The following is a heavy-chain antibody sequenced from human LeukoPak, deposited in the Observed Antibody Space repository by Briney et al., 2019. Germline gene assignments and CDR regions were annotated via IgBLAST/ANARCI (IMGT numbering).Heavy chain of an antibody. CDR3: AKAPSPYGDPYLDY. J-gene: IGHJ4*02. CDR1: GFDFNTYS. V-gene: IGHV3-48*01. Sequence: GGFLRLSCAASGFDFNTYSMNWVRQAPGKGLEWVSYISGSSSSRYYADSVKGRFTISRDNSKNTLYLPMNSLRAEDTAVYYCAKAPSPYGDPYLDYWGQGTLVTVSS. CDR2: ISGSSSSR. D-gene: IGHD4-17*01.